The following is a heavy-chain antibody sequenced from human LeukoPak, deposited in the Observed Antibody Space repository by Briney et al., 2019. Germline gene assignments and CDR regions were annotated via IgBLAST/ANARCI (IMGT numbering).Heavy chain of an antibody. Sequence: GRSLRLSCTASGFTFGDYAMSWVRQAPGKGLEWVGFIRGKAYGGTTEYAASVKGRFTISRDDSKSIAYLQMNSLKTEDTAVYYCTRDTPYDSSGYYYSFYYYYYYMDVWGKGTTVTVSS. CDR2: IRGKAYGGTT. CDR1: GFTFGDYA. CDR3: TRDTPYDSSGYYYSFYYYYYYMDV. D-gene: IGHD3-22*01. V-gene: IGHV3-49*04. J-gene: IGHJ6*03.